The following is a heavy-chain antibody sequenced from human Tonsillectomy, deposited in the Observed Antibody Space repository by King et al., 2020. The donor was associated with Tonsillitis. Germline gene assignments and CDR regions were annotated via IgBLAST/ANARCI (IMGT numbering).Heavy chain of an antibody. CDR2: IYHSGTT. J-gene: IGHJ3*02. CDR3: ARDGPNYDFLTGLPSDAFDI. Sequence: VQLQESGPGLVKPSETLSLTCAVSGYSISSGYYWGWIRQPPGKGLEWIGNIYHSGTTYYNPSLKSRVTISVGPSKNQFSLKLSSVTAADTAVYYCARDGPNYDFLTGLPSDAFDIWGQGTMVTVSS. CDR1: GYSISSGYY. V-gene: IGHV4-38-2*02. D-gene: IGHD3-9*01.